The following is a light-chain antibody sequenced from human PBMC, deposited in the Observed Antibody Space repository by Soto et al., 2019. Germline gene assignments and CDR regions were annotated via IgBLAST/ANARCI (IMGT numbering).Light chain of an antibody. J-gene: IGLJ3*02. Sequence: QSALTQPASVSGSAGQSITISCSGTMRDVGAYNLVSWYQQHPGTAPKLIIYEVRNRPSGISSRFSGSRSGNTASLTISGLQPEDEGDYYCSADTAESTLVFGGGTMVTVL. CDR1: MRDVGAYNL. CDR2: EVR. V-gene: IGLV2-14*01. CDR3: SADTAESTLV.